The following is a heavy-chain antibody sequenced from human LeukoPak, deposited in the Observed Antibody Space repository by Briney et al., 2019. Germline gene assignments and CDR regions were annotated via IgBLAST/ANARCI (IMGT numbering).Heavy chain of an antibody. V-gene: IGHV3-21*01. CDR2: ISSSSYI. J-gene: IGHJ4*02. CDR1: GFTFSSYS. CDR3: ARVVPDHIEMATESY. Sequence: PGGSLRLSCAASGFTFSSYSMNWVRQAPGKGLEWVSSISSSSYIYYADSVKGRFTISRDNAKNSLYLQMDSLRAEDTAVYYCARVVPDHIEMATESYWGQGTLVTVSS. D-gene: IGHD5-24*01.